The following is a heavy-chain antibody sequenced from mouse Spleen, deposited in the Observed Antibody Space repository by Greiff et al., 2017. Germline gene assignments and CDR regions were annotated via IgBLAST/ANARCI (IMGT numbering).Heavy chain of an antibody. CDR1: GYTFTSYW. CDR3: ARSLDGYSSYAMDY. D-gene: IGHD2-3*01. J-gene: IGHJ4*01. V-gene: IGHV1-7*01. CDR2: INPSSGYT. Sequence: VQLQQPGAELVRPGASVKLSCKASGYTFTSYWMHWVKQRPGQGLEWIGYINPSSGYTKYNQKFKDKATLTADKSSSTAYMQLSSLTYEDSAVYYCARSLDGYSSYAMDYWGQGTSVTVSS.